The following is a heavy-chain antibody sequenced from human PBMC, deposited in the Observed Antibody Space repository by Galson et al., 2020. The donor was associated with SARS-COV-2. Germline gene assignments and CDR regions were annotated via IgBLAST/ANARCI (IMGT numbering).Heavy chain of an antibody. CDR1: GGSINNSAYY. CDR2: IYYSGIT. D-gene: IGHD1-26*01. CDR3: ATEQVGATSVFHY. J-gene: IGHJ4*01. V-gene: IGHV4-39*07. Sequence: ETLSLTCTVSGGSINNSAYYWDWIRQPPGKGLEWIGSIYYSGITYYNPSLKSRVTISVDTSRNHFSLKLRSVTAADTALYYCATEQVGATSVFHYWGHGTLVTVSS.